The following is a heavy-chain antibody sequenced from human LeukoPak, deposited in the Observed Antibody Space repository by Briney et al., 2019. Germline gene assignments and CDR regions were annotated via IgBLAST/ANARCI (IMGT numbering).Heavy chain of an antibody. CDR1: GGSISSSSAY. Sequence: KPSETLSLTCTVSGGSISSSSAYWGWIRQPPGKGLEWIVSIYYSKNNYYNPTLKSRVTISADTSNTQFSLTLGSVSATDTALYYCVSPRGFSYGYFDYWGQGTLVTVSS. D-gene: IGHD5-18*01. CDR2: IYYSKNN. CDR3: VSPRGFSYGYFDY. V-gene: IGHV4-39*01. J-gene: IGHJ4*02.